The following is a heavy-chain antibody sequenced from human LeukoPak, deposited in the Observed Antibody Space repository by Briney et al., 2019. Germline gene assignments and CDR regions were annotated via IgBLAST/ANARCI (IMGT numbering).Heavy chain of an antibody. J-gene: IGHJ6*02. V-gene: IGHV1-69*01. CDR1: GGTFSSYA. CDR2: IIPIFGTA. CDR3: ARVGGDSSSWYYYYYGMDV. Sequence: SVKVSCKASGGTFSSYAISWVRQAPGQGLEWMGGIIPIFGTANYAQKFQGRVTITADESTSTAYMELSSLRSDDTAVYYCARVGGDSSSWYYYYYGMDVWGQGTTVTVSS. D-gene: IGHD6-13*01.